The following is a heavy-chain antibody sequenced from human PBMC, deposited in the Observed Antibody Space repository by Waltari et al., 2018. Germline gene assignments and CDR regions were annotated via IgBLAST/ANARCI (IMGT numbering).Heavy chain of an antibody. Sequence: EVQVVESGGDLVQPGGYLKLSCIASGSVFSPYWMHWVRQVPGKGLVWVSGVNADGSSTTYADPVRGRFTISRDNARSTVHLQMSSLIAEDTAVYYCGTLEAVASWGQGTLVTVSS. CDR3: GTLEAVAS. J-gene: IGHJ5*02. CDR1: GSVFSPYW. V-gene: IGHV3-74*03. CDR2: VNADGSST.